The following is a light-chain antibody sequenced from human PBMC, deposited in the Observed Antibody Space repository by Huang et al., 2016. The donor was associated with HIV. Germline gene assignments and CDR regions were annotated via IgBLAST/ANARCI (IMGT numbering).Light chain of an antibody. V-gene: IGKV3-11*01. J-gene: IGKJ1*01. CDR2: DAS. CDR3: QQRSNRTPTT. CDR1: QSVGSY. Sequence: EIILTQSPATLSLSPGERATLSCRASQSVGSYLAWYQQKPGQAPRLLIYDASNRATGIPARFSGGGSGTDFTLTIRGLEPDDCAVYFCQQRSNRTPTTFGQGTKVE.